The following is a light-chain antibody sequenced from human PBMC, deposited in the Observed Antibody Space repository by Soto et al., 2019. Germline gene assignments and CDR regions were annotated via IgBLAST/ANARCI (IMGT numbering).Light chain of an antibody. CDR3: ETSDSNTRV. CDR2: LEGSGSY. Sequence: QPVLTQSSSASASLGSSVKLTCTLSSGHSSYIIAWHQQQPGKAPRYLMKLEGSGSYNKGSGVPDRFSGSSSGADRYLTISSRQSEDEADYYCETSDSNTRVFGGGTKLTVL. V-gene: IGLV4-60*03. J-gene: IGLJ2*01. CDR1: SGHSSYI.